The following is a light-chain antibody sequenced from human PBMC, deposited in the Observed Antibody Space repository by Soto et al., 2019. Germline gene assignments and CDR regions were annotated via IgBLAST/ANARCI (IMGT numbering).Light chain of an antibody. V-gene: IGLV2-14*01. Sequence: ALTQPASVSGSPGQSITISCTGTSSDVGGYNYVSWYQQHPGKAPKLMIYDVSNRPSGVSNRFSGSKSGNTASLTISGLQAEDEADYYCSSYTSSSTRVFGTGTKVTVL. CDR2: DVS. CDR1: SSDVGGYNY. J-gene: IGLJ1*01. CDR3: SSYTSSSTRV.